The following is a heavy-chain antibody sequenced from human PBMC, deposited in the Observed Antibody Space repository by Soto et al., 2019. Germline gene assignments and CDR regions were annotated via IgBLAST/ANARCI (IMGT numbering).Heavy chain of an antibody. Sequence: ASVKVSCKASGYTLTSHYIHWVRQAPGQGLEWMGIINPGGVSKTYAQEFQGRITMTRYTSTSTVYMELSSLRSQDTAVYYCARAPSWHGLDVWGQGTTVTVSS. J-gene: IGHJ6*02. V-gene: IGHV1-46*01. CDR3: ARAPSWHGLDV. CDR2: INPGGVSK. CDR1: GYTLTSHY.